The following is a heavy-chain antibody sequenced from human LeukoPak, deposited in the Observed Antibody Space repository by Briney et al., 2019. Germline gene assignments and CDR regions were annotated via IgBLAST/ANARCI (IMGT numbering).Heavy chain of an antibody. CDR3: AKDRVAMIGYYFDF. J-gene: IGHJ4*02. Sequence: GGSLRLSCAGSGSTFSSYAMSWFRQAPGKGLEWVSAISGSGGSTYYADSVKGRFTISRDNSKNTLYLQMNSLRAEDTAVYYCAKDRVAMIGYYFDFWGQGTLVTVSS. V-gene: IGHV3-23*01. D-gene: IGHD2-2*01. CDR1: GSTFSSYA. CDR2: ISGSGGST.